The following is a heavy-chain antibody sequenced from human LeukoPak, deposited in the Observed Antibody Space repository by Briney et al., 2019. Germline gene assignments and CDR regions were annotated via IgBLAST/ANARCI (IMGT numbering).Heavy chain of an antibody. J-gene: IGHJ4*02. V-gene: IGHV1-8*01. CDR2: MSPNSGNT. D-gene: IGHD3-9*01. CDR1: GYTFTSYD. CDR3: ARETTIPPYYFDY. Sequence: ASVKVSFTASGYTFTSYDITWVRQAPGQGLEWMGWMSPNSGNTGYAQKFQGRVTMTRNTSITTAYMELSSLTPEDTAVYYCARETTIPPYYFDYWGLGSQVTVSP.